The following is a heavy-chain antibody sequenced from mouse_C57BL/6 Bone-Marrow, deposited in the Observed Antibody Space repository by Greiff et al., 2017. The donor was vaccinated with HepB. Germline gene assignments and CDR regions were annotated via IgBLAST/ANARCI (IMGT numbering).Heavy chain of an antibody. Sequence: VQLQQSGAELVKPGASVKMSCKASGYTFTSYWITWVKQRPGQGLEWIGDIYPGSGSTNYNEKFKSKATLTVDTSSSTAYMQLSSLTSEDSAVYYCARCSSYYDYDGYYFDYWGQGTTLTVSS. J-gene: IGHJ2*01. CDR2: IYPGSGST. V-gene: IGHV1-55*01. CDR1: GYTFTSYW. D-gene: IGHD2-4*01. CDR3: ARCSSYYDYDGYYFDY.